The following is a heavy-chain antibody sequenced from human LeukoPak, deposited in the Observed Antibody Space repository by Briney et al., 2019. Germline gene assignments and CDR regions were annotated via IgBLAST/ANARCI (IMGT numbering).Heavy chain of an antibody. J-gene: IGHJ4*02. CDR1: GGSISSGSYY. Sequence: SETLSLTXTVSGGSISSGSYYWSWIRQPAGKGLEWIGRIYTSGSTNYNPSLKSRVTISVDTSKNQFSLKLSSVTAADTAVYYCARDGLAGGYDSDYWGQGTLVTVSS. CDR2: IYTSGST. D-gene: IGHD5-12*01. V-gene: IGHV4-61*02. CDR3: ARDGLAGGYDSDY.